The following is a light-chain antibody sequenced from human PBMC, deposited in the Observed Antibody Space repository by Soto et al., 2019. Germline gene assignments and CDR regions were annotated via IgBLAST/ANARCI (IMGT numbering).Light chain of an antibody. CDR3: QQYGSSRP. J-gene: IGKJ1*01. V-gene: IGKV3-15*01. CDR2: GAS. Sequence: VGMTHSLATVSVYTGEGATLTSRASQSVSTNLAWYQQKPGQVPSLLIYGASTRASGIPARFSGSGSGTDFTLTISRLEPEDFAVYYCQQYGSSRPFGQGSKVDI. CDR1: QSVSTN.